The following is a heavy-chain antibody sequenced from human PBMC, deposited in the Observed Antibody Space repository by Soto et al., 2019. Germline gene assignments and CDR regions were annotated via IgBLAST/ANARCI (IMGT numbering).Heavy chain of an antibody. CDR2: INHSGST. CDR1: GGSFSGYY. J-gene: IGHJ6*03. V-gene: IGHV4-34*01. Sequence: SETLSLTCAVYGGSFSGYYWSWIRQPPGKGLEWIGEINHSGSTNYNPSLKSRVTISVDTSKNQFSLKLSSVTAADTAVYYCARGGTRRPYYYYYYMGVWGKGTPVTVAS. CDR3: ARGGTRRPYYYYYYMGV.